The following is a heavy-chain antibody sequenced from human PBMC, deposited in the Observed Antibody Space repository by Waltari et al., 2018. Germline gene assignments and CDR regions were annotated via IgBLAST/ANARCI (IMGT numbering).Heavy chain of an antibody. J-gene: IGHJ2*01. CDR1: RGSISRSSYY. Sequence: QLQLQESGPALGKPSETLNLTCTVSRGSISRSSYYWGRLRQPPGKGLEWIGSIYYSGSTYYNPSLKSRVTISVDTSKNQFSLKLSSVTAADTAVYYCARRQTAAGSTGHFDLWGRGTLVTVSS. CDR2: IYYSGST. D-gene: IGHD6-13*01. V-gene: IGHV4-39*07. CDR3: ARRQTAAGSTGHFDL.